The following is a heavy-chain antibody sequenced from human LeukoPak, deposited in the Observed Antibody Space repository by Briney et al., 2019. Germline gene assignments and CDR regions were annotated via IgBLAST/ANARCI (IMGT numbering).Heavy chain of an antibody. CDR3: AREARWQLLLEWFDP. J-gene: IGHJ5*02. Sequence: GRSLRLSCAASGFTFSSYAMHWVRQAPGKGLEWVAVISYDGSNKYYADSVKGRFTISRDNSKNTLYLQMNSLRAEDTAVYYCAREARWQLLLEWFDPWGQGTLVTVSS. V-gene: IGHV3-30-3*01. D-gene: IGHD2-15*01. CDR2: ISYDGSNK. CDR1: GFTFSSYA.